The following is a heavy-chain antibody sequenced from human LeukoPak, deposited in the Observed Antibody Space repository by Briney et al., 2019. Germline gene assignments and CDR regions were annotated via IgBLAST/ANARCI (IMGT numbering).Heavy chain of an antibody. CDR1: GYTFTSYD. Sequence: ASVKVSCKASGYTFTSYDINWVRQATGQGLEWMGWMNPNSGNTGHAQKFQGRVTMTRNTSISTAYMELSSLRSEDTAVYYCARSPSYSSSWFRRIFYYYYYMDVWGKGTTVTISS. CDR3: ARSPSYSSSWFRRIFYYYYYMDV. V-gene: IGHV1-8*01. CDR2: MNPNSGNT. D-gene: IGHD6-13*01. J-gene: IGHJ6*03.